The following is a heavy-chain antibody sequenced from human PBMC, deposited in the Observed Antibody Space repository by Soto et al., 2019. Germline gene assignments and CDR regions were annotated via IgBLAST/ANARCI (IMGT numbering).Heavy chain of an antibody. CDR3: ARRADRTYYDFWSGYPHPDY. CDR1: GGSISSSSYY. Sequence: SETLSLTCTVSGGSISSSSYYWGWIRQPPGKGLEWIGSIYYSGSTYYNPPLKSRVTISVDTSKNQFSLKLSSVTAADTAVYYCARRADRTYYDFWSGYPHPDYWGQGTLVTVSS. D-gene: IGHD3-3*01. J-gene: IGHJ4*02. V-gene: IGHV4-39*01. CDR2: IYYSGST.